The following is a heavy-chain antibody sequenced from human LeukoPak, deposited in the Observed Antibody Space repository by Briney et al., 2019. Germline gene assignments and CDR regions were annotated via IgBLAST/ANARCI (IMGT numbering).Heavy chain of an antibody. D-gene: IGHD3-3*01. J-gene: IGHJ6*02. CDR1: GGTFSSYA. CDR2: IIPIFGTA. CDR3: ARERITIFGVVPPYYYYGMDV. Sequence: ASVKVSCKASGGTFSSYAISWVRQAPGQGLEWMGGIIPIFGTANYAQKFQGRVTITADESTSTAYMELSSLRSEDTAVYYCARERITIFGVVPPYYYYGMDVWGQGTTVTASS. V-gene: IGHV1-69*13.